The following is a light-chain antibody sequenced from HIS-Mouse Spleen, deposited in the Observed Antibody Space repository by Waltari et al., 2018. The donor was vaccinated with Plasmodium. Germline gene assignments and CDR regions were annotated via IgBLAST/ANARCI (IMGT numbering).Light chain of an antibody. V-gene: IGKV1-39*01. CDR3: QQSYSTPPT. J-gene: IGKJ4*01. CDR2: AAS. CDR1: QSISSY. Sequence: IQMTQSPSSLSASLGDRVTITCPASQSISSYLNWDQQKPGKAPKLLIYAASSVQRGVPSRFSGSGSGTDFTLTISSLQPEDFATYYCQQSYSTPPTFGGGTKVEIK.